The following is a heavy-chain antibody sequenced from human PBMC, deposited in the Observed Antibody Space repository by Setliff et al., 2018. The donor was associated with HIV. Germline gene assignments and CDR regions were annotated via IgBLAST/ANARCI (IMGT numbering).Heavy chain of an antibody. CDR1: GESSNDYY. Sequence: SETLSLTCAFYGESSNDYYWNWIRQPPGKGLEWIGETHHTGHINNHPSFKSRVTISLDKSTNQFSLKMKSVTAADSAVYYCARFEVTPVTTRDSWGQGTLVTAPQ. V-gene: IGHV4-34*01. D-gene: IGHD4-17*01. CDR2: THHTGHI. J-gene: IGHJ4*02. CDR3: ARFEVTPVTTRDS.